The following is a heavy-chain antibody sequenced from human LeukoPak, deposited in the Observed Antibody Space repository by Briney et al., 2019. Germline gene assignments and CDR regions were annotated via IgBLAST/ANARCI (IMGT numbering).Heavy chain of an antibody. CDR3: AKDTPRGGGEYFDY. J-gene: IGHJ4*02. D-gene: IGHD3-10*01. CDR2: ISGSGGST. Sequence: GGSLRLSCAASGFTFSTYALSWVRQAPGQGLEWVSAISGSGGSTYYADSVKGRFTISRDNSKNTLYLQMNSLRAEDTAVYYCAKDTPRGGGEYFDYWGQGTLVTVSS. V-gene: IGHV3-23*01. CDR1: GFTFSTYA.